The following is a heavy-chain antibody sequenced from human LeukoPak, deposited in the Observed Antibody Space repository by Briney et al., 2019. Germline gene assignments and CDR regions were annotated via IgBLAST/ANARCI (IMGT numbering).Heavy chain of an antibody. CDR1: GGTFSSYA. V-gene: IGHV1-69*04. J-gene: IGHJ4*02. D-gene: IGHD3-22*01. Sequence: ASVKVSCKASGGTFSSYAISWVRQAPGQGLEWMGRIIPIFGIANYAQKFQGRVTITADKSTSTAYMELSSLRSEDTAVYYCARDYYDSSGPPLVYWGQGTLVTVSS. CDR2: IIPIFGIA. CDR3: ARDYYDSSGPPLVY.